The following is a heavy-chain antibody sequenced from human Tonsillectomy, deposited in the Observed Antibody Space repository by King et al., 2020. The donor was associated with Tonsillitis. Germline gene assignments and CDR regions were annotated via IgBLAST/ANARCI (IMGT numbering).Heavy chain of an antibody. J-gene: IGHJ4*02. CDR3: ARVLAAAGRYFDY. CDR2: ISGSSIYI. CDR1: GFTFSDYH. Sequence: QVQLVESGGGLVKPGGSLRLSCVASGFTFSDYHMSWIRQAPGKGLEWVSYISGSSIYINYADSVKGRFTISRDNAKNSLYLQMNSLRAEDTAVYYCARVLAAAGRYFDYWGQGTLVAVSS. D-gene: IGHD6-13*01. V-gene: IGHV3-11*05.